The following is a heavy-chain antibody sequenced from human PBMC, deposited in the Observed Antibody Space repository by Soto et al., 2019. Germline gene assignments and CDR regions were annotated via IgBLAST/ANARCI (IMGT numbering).Heavy chain of an antibody. V-gene: IGHV3-21*01. CDR3: ARDQDWNYAPFYYGMDV. CDR1: GFTFSSYS. Sequence: KPGGSLRLSCAASGFTFSSYSMDWVRQAPGKGLEWVSSISSSSSYIYYADSVKGRFTISRDNAKNSLYLQMNSLRAEDTAVYYCARDQDWNYAPFYYGMDVWGQGTTVTVSS. J-gene: IGHJ6*02. D-gene: IGHD1-7*01. CDR2: ISSSSSYI.